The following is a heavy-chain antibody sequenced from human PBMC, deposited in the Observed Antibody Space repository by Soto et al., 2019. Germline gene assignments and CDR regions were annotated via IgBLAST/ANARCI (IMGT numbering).Heavy chain of an antibody. Sequence: QVQLVESGGGVVQPGRSLRLSCAASGFTFSSYGMHWVRQAPGKGLEWVAVIWYDGSNKYYADSVKGRFTISRDNSKNTLYLQMTSLRAEDTAVYYCAKKGIGSGYDPSSYDAFDIWGQGTMVTVSS. D-gene: IGHD5-12*01. CDR1: GFTFSSYG. J-gene: IGHJ3*02. CDR2: IWYDGSNK. V-gene: IGHV3-33*06. CDR3: AKKGIGSGYDPSSYDAFDI.